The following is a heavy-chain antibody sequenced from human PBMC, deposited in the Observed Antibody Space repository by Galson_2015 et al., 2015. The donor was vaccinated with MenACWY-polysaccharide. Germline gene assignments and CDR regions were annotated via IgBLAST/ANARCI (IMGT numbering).Heavy chain of an antibody. V-gene: IGHV3-23*01. D-gene: IGHD2-2*02. CDR1: GFTFSIYT. CDR3: AKALPASLRALDY. J-gene: IGHJ4*02. CDR2: ISGGGSGT. Sequence: SLRLSCAASGFTFSIYTMHWVRQAPGKGLEWVSDISGGGSGTDYADSVKGRFTISRDNSKNTLYLQMNSLRADDTAVYYCAKALPASLRALDYWGQGTLVTVSS.